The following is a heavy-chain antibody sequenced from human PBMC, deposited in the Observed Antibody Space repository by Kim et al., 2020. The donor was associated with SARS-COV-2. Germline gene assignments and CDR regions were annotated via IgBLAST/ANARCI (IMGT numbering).Heavy chain of an antibody. D-gene: IGHD3-22*01. V-gene: IGHV3-9*03. CDR2: ISWSSGSI. Sequence: GGSLRLSCAASGFIFGDYAMHWVRQAPGKGLEWVSGISWSSGSIGYADSVKGRFTISRDNAKNSLYLQMNSLRAEDMALYYCAKDYDSSGYWPFDYWGQGTLVTVSS. CDR1: GFIFGDYA. CDR3: AKDYDSSGYWPFDY. J-gene: IGHJ4*02.